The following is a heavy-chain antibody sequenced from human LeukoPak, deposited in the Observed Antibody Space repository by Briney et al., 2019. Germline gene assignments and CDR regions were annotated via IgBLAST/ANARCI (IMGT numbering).Heavy chain of an antibody. V-gene: IGHV3-30*04. D-gene: IGHD2-15*01. CDR2: ISYDGSNK. CDR1: GFTFSSYA. CDR3: ARGEYTATPPGYYFDY. Sequence: AGGSLRLSCAASGFTFSSYAMHWVRQAPGKGLEWVAVISYDGSNKYYADSVKGRFTIPRDNSKNTLYLQMNSLRAEDTAVYYCARGEYTATPPGYYFDYWGQGTLVTVSS. J-gene: IGHJ4*02.